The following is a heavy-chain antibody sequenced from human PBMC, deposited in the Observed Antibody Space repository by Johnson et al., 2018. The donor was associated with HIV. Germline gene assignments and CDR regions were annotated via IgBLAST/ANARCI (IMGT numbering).Heavy chain of an antibody. Sequence: LSCAASGFTFSSYPMHWVRQTTGQGLECVSVIDTAGDTYYAGSVKVRFTLSRENAKNALYLQLNSLRAEDTAVYYCARSYRSGSYHGGGWKAFDIWGQGAMVSVSS. CDR1: GFTFSSYP. D-gene: IGHD1-26*01. CDR3: ARSYRSGSYHGGGWKAFDI. CDR2: IDTAGDT. J-gene: IGHJ3*02. V-gene: IGHV3-13*01.